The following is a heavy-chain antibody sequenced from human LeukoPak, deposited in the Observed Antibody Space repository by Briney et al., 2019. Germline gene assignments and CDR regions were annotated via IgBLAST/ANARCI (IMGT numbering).Heavy chain of an antibody. CDR3: ARAGIVVVPAADYYGMDV. J-gene: IGHJ6*02. Sequence: SETLSLTCSVSGGSISSYYWSWIRQPPGKGLEWIGYIYYSGSTNYNPSLKSRVTISVDTSKNQFSLKLSSVTAADTAVYYCARAGIVVVPAADYYGMDVWGQGTTVTVSS. D-gene: IGHD2-2*01. CDR1: GGSISSYY. CDR2: IYYSGST. V-gene: IGHV4-59*01.